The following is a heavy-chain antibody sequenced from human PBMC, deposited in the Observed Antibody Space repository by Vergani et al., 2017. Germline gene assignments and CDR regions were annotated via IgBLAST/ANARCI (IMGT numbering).Heavy chain of an antibody. J-gene: IGHJ4*02. CDR1: GFTFSTYA. D-gene: IGHD3-22*01. CDR2: ISSDGGST. V-gene: IGHV3-23*01. Sequence: EVQLLESGGGLVQPGGSLRLSCAASGFTFSTYAMTWVRQAPGKGLEWVSTISSDGGSTYYADSVKGRFTMSRDNSKNTLSLQMNSLTAEDTAIYYWAGPQGTSAYYYGLFDYWGQGILVTVSS. CDR3: AGPQGTSAYYYGLFDY.